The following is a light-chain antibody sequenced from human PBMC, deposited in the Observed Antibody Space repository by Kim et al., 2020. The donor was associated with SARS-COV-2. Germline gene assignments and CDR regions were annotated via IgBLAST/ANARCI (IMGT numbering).Light chain of an antibody. J-gene: IGLJ3*02. CDR3: YSYDSSTTTWV. CDR2: DDS. Sequence: QSALTQPPSVSGSPGQSVTISCTGSSSNIGAGYYVAWYQQQPGKAPKLLIYDDSNRPSGVPDRFSGSKSGNTASLTITGLQPEEEADYYCYSYDSSTTTWVFGGGTQLTVL. CDR1: SSNIGAGYY. V-gene: IGLV2-14*03.